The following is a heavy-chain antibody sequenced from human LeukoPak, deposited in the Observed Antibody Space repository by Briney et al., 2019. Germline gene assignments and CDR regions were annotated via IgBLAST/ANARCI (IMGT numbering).Heavy chain of an antibody. V-gene: IGHV4-34*01. D-gene: IGHD1-26*01. CDR1: GGSFSGYY. CDR3: ARGPSGSYYGMDV. CDR2: INHSGST. J-gene: IGHJ6*02. Sequence: SETLSLTCAVYGGSFSGYYWSWIRQPPGRGLEWIGEINHSGSTNYNPSLKSRVTISVDTSKNQFSLKLNSVTAADTAVYYCARGPSGSYYGMDVWGQGTTVTVSS.